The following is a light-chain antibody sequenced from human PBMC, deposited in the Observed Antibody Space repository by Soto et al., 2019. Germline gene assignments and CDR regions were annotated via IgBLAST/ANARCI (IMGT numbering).Light chain of an antibody. CDR3: LHHGSSLWT. Sequence: EMVLTQSPGTLSLSPGDRATLSCRASQSVSNDYLAWFQQKPGQTPRLLIYSVSSTATGIPDRFSGSGSGTDFTLTISRLEPEDFAMYYCLHHGSSLWTFGQGTKVDIK. CDR2: SVS. CDR1: QSVSNDY. J-gene: IGKJ1*01. V-gene: IGKV3-20*01.